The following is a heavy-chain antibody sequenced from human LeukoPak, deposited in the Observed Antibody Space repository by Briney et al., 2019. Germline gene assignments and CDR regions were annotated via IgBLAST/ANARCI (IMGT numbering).Heavy chain of an antibody. CDR2: ISSSGSTI. V-gene: IGHV3-48*03. D-gene: IGHD3-10*02. CDR1: GFTFSSYE. CDR3: AELGITMIGGV. J-gene: IGHJ6*04. Sequence: GGSLRLSCAASGFTFSSYEMNWVRETPGKGLEWVSYISSSGSTIYYADSVKGRFTISRDNAKNSLYLQMNSLRAEDTAVYYCAELGITMIGGVWGKGTTVTISS.